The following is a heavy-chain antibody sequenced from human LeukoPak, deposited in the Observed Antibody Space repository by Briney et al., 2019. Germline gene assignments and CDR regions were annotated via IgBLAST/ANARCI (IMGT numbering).Heavy chain of an antibody. Sequence: ASVKVSCKASGYTFTSYYMHWVRQAPGQGLEWMGWISAYNGNTNYAQKLQGRVTMTTDTSTSTAYMELRSLRSDDTAVYYCARDQEYSYGDYYYYYGMDVWGQGTTVTVSS. CDR3: ARDQEYSYGDYYYYYGMDV. D-gene: IGHD5-18*01. CDR2: ISAYNGNT. CDR1: GYTFTSYY. J-gene: IGHJ6*02. V-gene: IGHV1-18*04.